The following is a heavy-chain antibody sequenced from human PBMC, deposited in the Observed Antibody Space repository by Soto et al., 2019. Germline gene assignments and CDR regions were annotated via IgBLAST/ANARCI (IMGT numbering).Heavy chain of an antibody. CDR1: GDSVSSSNAA. V-gene: IGHV6-1*01. CDR2: TYYKSKWRN. D-gene: IGHD6-19*01. CDR3: AKRAGQQWSAFDV. J-gene: IGHJ3*01. Sequence: PSQTLSLTCAISGDSVSSSNAAWNWIRQSPSRGLEWMGRTYYKSKWRNDYAESVRSRISINPDTSKNQFSLQLNSVTPDDSAVYYCAKRAGQQWSAFDVWGQGTMVPGS.